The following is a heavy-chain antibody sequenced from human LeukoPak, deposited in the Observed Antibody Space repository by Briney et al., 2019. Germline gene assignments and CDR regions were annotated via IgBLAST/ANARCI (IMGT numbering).Heavy chain of an antibody. Sequence: PSETLSLTCTVSGGSISSYYWSWIRQPPGKGLEWIGEINHSGSTNYNPSLKSRVTISVDTSKNQFSLKLGSVTAADTAVYYCARGRSGSAFDPWGQGTLVTVSS. D-gene: IGHD3-10*01. CDR3: ARGRSGSAFDP. CDR1: GGSISSYY. J-gene: IGHJ5*02. V-gene: IGHV4-34*01. CDR2: INHSGST.